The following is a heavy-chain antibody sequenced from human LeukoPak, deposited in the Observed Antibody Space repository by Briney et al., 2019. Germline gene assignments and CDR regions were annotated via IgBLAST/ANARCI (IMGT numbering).Heavy chain of an antibody. V-gene: IGHV3-48*03. CDR1: GFTFSSYE. CDR2: ISSRGRTI. CDR3: AELGITMIGGV. Sequence: QPGGSLTPSCAASGFTFSSYEMNWVRQAQGRGLEWDPYISSRGRTIYYANSVKGRFTISRDNAKNSLYLQMDSLRAEDTAVYYCAELGITMIGGVWGKGTTVTISS. D-gene: IGHD3-10*02. J-gene: IGHJ6*04.